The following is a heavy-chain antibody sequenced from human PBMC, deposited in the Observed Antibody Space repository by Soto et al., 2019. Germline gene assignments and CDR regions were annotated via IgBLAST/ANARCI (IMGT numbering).Heavy chain of an antibody. D-gene: IGHD3-3*01. J-gene: IGHJ4*02. CDR2: IWYDGSNK. Sequence: QVQLVESGGGVVQPGRSLRLSCAASGFTFSSYGMHWVRQAPGKGLEWVAVIWYDGSNKYNADSVKGRFTISRDNSKNTLYLQMNSLRAEDTAVYYCAXXFWSGPFDYWGQGTLVTVSS. CDR3: AXXFWSGPFDY. CDR1: GFTFSSYG. V-gene: IGHV3-33*01.